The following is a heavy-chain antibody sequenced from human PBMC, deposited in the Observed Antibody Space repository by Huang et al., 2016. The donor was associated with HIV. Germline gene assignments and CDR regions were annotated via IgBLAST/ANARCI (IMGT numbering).Heavy chain of an antibody. Sequence: VIQNGGNTYYADSVKGRFAISRDNFKNTLYLQMNSLRAEDPAVYYGAREFCGGDCFRSRDGFEIWGQGTMVTGAS. D-gene: IGHD2-21*02. J-gene: IGHJ3*02. CDR3: AREFCGGDCFRSRDGFEI. CDR2: IQNGGNT. V-gene: IGHV3-53*01.